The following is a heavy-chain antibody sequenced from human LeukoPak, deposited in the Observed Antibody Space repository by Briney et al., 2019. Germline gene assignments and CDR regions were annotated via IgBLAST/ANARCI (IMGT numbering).Heavy chain of an antibody. D-gene: IGHD2-8*01. CDR3: ARGGVGNPHDS. CDR1: GFIFSSYS. J-gene: IGHJ4*02. Sequence: GESLRLSCVASGFIFSSYSMNWVRQAPGKGLEWVSAIDSSSRTIYYANSVKGRFTISRDNAKNSLFLQLNSLRVEDTAVYHCARGGVGNPHDSWGQGTLVTVSS. CDR2: IDSSSRTI. V-gene: IGHV3-21*06.